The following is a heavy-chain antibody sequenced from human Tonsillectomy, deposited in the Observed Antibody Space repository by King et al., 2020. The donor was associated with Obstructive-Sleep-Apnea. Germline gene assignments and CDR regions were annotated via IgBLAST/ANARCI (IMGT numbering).Heavy chain of an antibody. CDR1: GGSISSYY. CDR2: IFHMGST. V-gene: IGHV4-59*01. Sequence: QLQESGPGLVKPSETLSLTCTVSGGSISSYYWSWIRQPPGKGLEWIGYIFHMGSTNYNPSLKMRFTISVETSKDQFSLTLSSVTAADTAVYYCASSYNYYDTLGFAPWGQGTLVTVSS. D-gene: IGHD3-22*01. CDR3: ASSYNYYDTLGFAP. J-gene: IGHJ5*02.